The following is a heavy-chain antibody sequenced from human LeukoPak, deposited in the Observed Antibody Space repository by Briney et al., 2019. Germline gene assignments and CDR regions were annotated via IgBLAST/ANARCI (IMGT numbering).Heavy chain of an antibody. V-gene: IGHV3-30*04. CDR1: GFTFSDYT. J-gene: IGHJ4*02. D-gene: IGHD6-13*01. CDR2: ISYDGSQK. CDR3: ARANNSSWHYFDD. Sequence: GGSLRLSCAASGFTFSDYTMHWVRQAPGKGLEWVAVISYDGSQKYYADSVTGRFTISRDNSKNTVYLHMNSLRAEDTAVFYCARANNSSWHYFDDWGQGTLVTVSS.